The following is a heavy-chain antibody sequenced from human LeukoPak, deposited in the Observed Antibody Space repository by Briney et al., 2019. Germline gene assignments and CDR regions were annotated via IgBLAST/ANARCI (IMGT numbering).Heavy chain of an antibody. CDR1: GFTFSTYN. CDR3: ARDHGYAFDY. CDR2: ISSGSTTI. J-gene: IGHJ4*02. D-gene: IGHD5-12*01. V-gene: IGHV3-48*02. Sequence: GGSLRLSCAASGFTFSTYNMNWVRQAPGRGLEWISYISSGSTTIFYADSVEGRFTISRDSAKNSLYLQMNSLRDEDTAVYYCARDHGYAFDYWGQGTLVTVSS.